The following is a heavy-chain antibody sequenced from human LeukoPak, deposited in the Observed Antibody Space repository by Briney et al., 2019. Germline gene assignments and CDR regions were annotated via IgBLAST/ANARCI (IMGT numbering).Heavy chain of an antibody. D-gene: IGHD3-22*01. CDR3: AKASAMIVVVSKHFDY. V-gene: IGHV3-23*01. Sequence: GGSLRLSCAASGFTFSSYAMSWVRQAPGKGLEWVSAISGSGGSTYFADSVKGQFTISRDNSKNTLYLHMNNLRAEDTAVYYCAKASAMIVVVSKHFDYWGQGTLVTVSS. CDR2: ISGSGGST. CDR1: GFTFSSYA. J-gene: IGHJ4*02.